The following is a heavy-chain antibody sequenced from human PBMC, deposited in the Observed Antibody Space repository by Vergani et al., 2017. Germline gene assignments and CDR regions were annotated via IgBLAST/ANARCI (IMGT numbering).Heavy chain of an antibody. CDR1: GGSFSGYY. CDR3: ARGVVPAAPYRGVFDF. D-gene: IGHD2-2*01. Sequence: QVQLQQWGAGLLKPSETLSLTCAVYGGSFSGYYWSWIRQPPGKGLEWIGEINHSGRTNYNQSLKSRDTISVGTAKNQFSLKLSSVTAADTAVYYCARGVVPAAPYRGVFDFWGQGTLVTVSS. J-gene: IGHJ4*02. CDR2: INHSGRT. V-gene: IGHV4-34*01.